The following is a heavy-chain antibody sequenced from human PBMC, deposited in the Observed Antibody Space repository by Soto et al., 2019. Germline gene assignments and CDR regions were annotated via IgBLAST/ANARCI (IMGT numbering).Heavy chain of an antibody. CDR1: GLTASNSY. CDR3: ARDGSARPEEY. CDR2: IDSGGNT. J-gene: IGHJ4*02. Sequence: EVHLVESGGALVQPGGPLRLPCPASGLTASNSYISWVRQAPGKGLEWVSVIDSGGNTNYADSVRARFTISRDNSKNTVYLQMNILRVEDTAVYYCARDGSARPEEYWGQGTLVTVSS. V-gene: IGHV3-66*01. D-gene: IGHD3-10*01.